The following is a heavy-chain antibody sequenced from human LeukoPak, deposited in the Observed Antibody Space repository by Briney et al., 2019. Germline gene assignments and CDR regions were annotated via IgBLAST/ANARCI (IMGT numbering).Heavy chain of an antibody. J-gene: IGHJ5*02. CDR3: ARVSQEGYGGNPIGFDP. D-gene: IGHD4-23*01. Sequence: ASVKVSCKASGGTFSSYGISWVRQAPGQGLEWMGWISAYNGNTNYAQKLQGRVTMTTDTSTSTAYMELRSLRSDDTAVYYCARVSQEGYGGNPIGFDPWGQGTLVTVSS. CDR2: ISAYNGNT. V-gene: IGHV1-18*01. CDR1: GGTFSSYG.